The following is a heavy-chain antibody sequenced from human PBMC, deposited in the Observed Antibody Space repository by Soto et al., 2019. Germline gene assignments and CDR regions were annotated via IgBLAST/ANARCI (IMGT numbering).Heavy chain of an antibody. D-gene: IGHD6-6*01. Sequence: GGSLRLSCAASGFTFSSYAMSWVRQAPGKGLEWVSAISGSGGSTYYADSVKGRFTISRDNSKNTLYLQMNSLRAEDTAVYYCAKTRHWYSSSSDYYYYGMDVWGQGTTVTVSS. J-gene: IGHJ6*02. CDR3: AKTRHWYSSSSDYYYYGMDV. CDR2: ISGSGGST. CDR1: GFTFSSYA. V-gene: IGHV3-23*01.